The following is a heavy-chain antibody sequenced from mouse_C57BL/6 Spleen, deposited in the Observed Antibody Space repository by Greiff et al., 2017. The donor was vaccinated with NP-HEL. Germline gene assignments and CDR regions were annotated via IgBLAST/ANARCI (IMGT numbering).Heavy chain of an antibody. V-gene: IGHV14-4*01. Sequence: VQLQQSGAELVRPGASVKLSCTASGFNINDDYMHWVKQRPEQGLEWIGWIDPENGDTEYASKFQGKATITADTSSNTAYLQLSSLTSEDTAVYYCVSYYDGSSHWTGTNAMDYWGQGTSVTVSS. CDR3: VSYYDGSSHWTGTNAMDY. D-gene: IGHD1-1*01. CDR1: GFNINDDY. CDR2: IDPENGDT. J-gene: IGHJ4*01.